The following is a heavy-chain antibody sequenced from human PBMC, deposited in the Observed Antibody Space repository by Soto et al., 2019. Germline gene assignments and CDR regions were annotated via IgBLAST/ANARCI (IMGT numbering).Heavy chain of an antibody. CDR3: GRGSWFGELGNSDYGMDL. V-gene: IGHV1-8*01. CDR1: GYTFSSYD. CDR2: MNPNTGDT. D-gene: IGHD3-10*01. J-gene: IGHJ6*02. Sequence: ASVKVSCKASGYTFSSYDINKVRQASGQGLEWMGWMNPNTGDTSYAPKFRGRVTMTRNTSISTAYMDLSSLISKDTAVYYCGRGSWFGELGNSDYGMDLWG.